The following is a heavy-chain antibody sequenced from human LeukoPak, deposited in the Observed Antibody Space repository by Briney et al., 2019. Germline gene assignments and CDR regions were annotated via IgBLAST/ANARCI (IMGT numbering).Heavy chain of an antibody. D-gene: IGHD3-3*01. V-gene: IGHV1-18*01. CDR3: ARDRYYDFWSGFDY. CDR1: GYTFTSYD. CDR2: ISAYNGNT. Sequence: ASVKVSCKASGYTFTSYDINWVRQAPGQGLEWMGWISAYNGNTNYAQKLQGRVTMTTDTSTSTAYMELRSLRSDDTAVYYCARDRYYDFWSGFDYWGQGTLVTVSS. J-gene: IGHJ4*02.